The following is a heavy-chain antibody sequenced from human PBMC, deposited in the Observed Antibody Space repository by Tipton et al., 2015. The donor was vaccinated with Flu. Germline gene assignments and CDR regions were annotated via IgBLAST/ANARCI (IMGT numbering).Heavy chain of an antibody. J-gene: IGHJ3*02. CDR1: GGSISSGGYY. D-gene: IGHD4-23*01. CDR2: IYYSGST. Sequence: TLSLTCTVSGGSISSGGYYWSWIRQHPGKGLEWIGYIYYSGSTYYNPSLKSRVTISVDTSKNQFSLKLSSVTAADTAVYYCAREGTTVVTPGANAFDIWGQGTMVTVSS. CDR3: AREGTTVVTPGANAFDI. V-gene: IGHV4-31*03.